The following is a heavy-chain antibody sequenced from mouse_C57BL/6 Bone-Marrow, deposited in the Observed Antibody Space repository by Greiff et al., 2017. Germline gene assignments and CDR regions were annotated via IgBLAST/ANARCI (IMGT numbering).Heavy chain of an antibody. J-gene: IGHJ2*01. D-gene: IGHD2-3*01. CDR2: ISSGGDYI. V-gene: IGHV5-9-1*02. CDR3: TGEGGGYYVRCFDY. Sequence: EVKVVESGEGLVKPGGSLKLSCAASGFTFSSYAMSWVRQTPEKRLEWVAYISSGGDYIYYADTVKGRFTISRDNARNTLYLQMSSLKSEDTAMYYCTGEGGGYYVRCFDYWGQGTTLTVSS. CDR1: GFTFSSYA.